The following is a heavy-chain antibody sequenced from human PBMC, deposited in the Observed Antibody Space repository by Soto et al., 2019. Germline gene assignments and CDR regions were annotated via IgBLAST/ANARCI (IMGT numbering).Heavy chain of an antibody. CDR2: ISSSSSYI. CDR3: ARLRGGAEIYYYYYYGMDV. D-gene: IGHD3-10*01. J-gene: IGHJ6*02. V-gene: IGHV3-21*01. Sequence: PGGSLRLSCAASGFTFSSYSMNWVRQAPGKGLEWVSSISSSSSYIYYADSVKGRFTISRDNAKNSLYLQMNSLRAEDTAVYYCARLRGGAEIYYYYYYGMDVWGQGTTVTVSS. CDR1: GFTFSSYS.